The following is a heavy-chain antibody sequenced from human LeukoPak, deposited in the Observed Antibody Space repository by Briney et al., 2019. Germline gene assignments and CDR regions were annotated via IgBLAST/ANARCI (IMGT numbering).Heavy chain of an antibody. J-gene: IGHJ4*02. CDR1: GFTFSSYA. Sequence: GGSLRLSCAASGFTFSSYAMSWVRQAPGKGLEWVANIQEDGKKENYVDSVRGRFTISRDNAKNSIYLQMDSLRVEDTAVYYCAKDIVGGGDDYWGQGTLVIVSS. CDR2: IQEDGKKE. CDR3: AKDIVGGGDDY. D-gene: IGHD2-21*02. V-gene: IGHV3-7*01.